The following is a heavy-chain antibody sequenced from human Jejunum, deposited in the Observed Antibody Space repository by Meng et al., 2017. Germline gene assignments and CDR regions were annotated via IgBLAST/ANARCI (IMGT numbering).Heavy chain of an antibody. CDR3: ARHFLTMSKDYFDY. CDR2: IYYSGST. D-gene: IGHD2/OR15-2a*01. J-gene: IGHJ4*02. CDR1: GGSTISSGYY. Sequence: QVQLQESGPGLVKPSETLSLTCTVSGGSTISSGYYWGRIRQPPGKGLEWMGSIYYSGSTYYNSPLKSRVTIFVDTSKNQFSLKLRSVTAADTAIYYCARHFLTMSKDYFDYWGQGTLVTVSS. V-gene: IGHV4-39*01.